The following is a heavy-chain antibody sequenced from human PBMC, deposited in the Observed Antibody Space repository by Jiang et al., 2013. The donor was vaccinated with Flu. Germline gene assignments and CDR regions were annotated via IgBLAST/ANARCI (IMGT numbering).Heavy chain of an antibody. CDR2: TYYRSKWYN. V-gene: IGHV6-1*01. D-gene: IGHD4-17*01. Sequence: LTCAISGDSVSSNSAAWNWIRQSPSRGLEWLGRTYYRSKWYNDYAVSVKSRITINPDTSKNQFSLQLNSVTPEDTAVYYCARDLKNDYGDYRAYYYYYGMDVWGQGTTVTVSS. J-gene: IGHJ6*02. CDR3: ARDLKNDYGDYRAYYYYYGMDV. CDR1: GDSVSSNSAA.